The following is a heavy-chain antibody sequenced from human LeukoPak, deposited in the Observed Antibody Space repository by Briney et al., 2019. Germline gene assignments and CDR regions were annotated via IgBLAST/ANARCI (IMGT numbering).Heavy chain of an antibody. D-gene: IGHD3-22*01. Sequence: SGGSLRLSCAASGFSFSDFGMHWVRQAPGKGFEWLAVISYHERDKDYADSVRGRFTISRDNSRNILFLQMNRLRAEDTALYYCAKSRDTSGYSADDHWGQGTLVTVSS. CDR3: AKSRDTSGYSADDH. CDR2: ISYHERDK. CDR1: GFSFSDFG. V-gene: IGHV3-30*18. J-gene: IGHJ4*02.